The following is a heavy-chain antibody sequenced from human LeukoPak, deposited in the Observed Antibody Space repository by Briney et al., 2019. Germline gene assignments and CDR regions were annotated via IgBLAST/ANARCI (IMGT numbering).Heavy chain of an antibody. CDR3: ARVSPGGYSYGYYYYYYMDV. D-gene: IGHD5-18*01. J-gene: IGHJ6*03. V-gene: IGHV3-21*04. CDR2: ISSSSSYI. Sequence: MPGGSLRLSCAASGFTFSSYSMNWVRQAPGKGLEWVSSISSSSSYIYYADSVKGRFTISRDNAKNSLYLQMNSLRAEDTALYYCARVSPGGYSYGYYYYYYMDVWGKGTTVTVSS. CDR1: GFTFSSYS.